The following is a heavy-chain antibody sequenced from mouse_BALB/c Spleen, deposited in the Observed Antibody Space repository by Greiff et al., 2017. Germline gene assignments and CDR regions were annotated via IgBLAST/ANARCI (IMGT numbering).Heavy chain of an antibody. V-gene: IGHV2-9*02. CDR1: GFSLTSYG. D-gene: IGHD1-1*01. CDR3: ARVPLRGYAMDY. J-gene: IGHJ4*01. CDR2: IWAGGST. Sequence: VMLVESGPGLVAPSQSLSITCTVSGFSLTSYGVPWVRQPPGKGLEWLGVIWAGGSTNYNSALMSRLSISKDNSKSQVFLKMNRLQTDDTAMYYCARVPLRGYAMDYWGQGTSVTVSS.